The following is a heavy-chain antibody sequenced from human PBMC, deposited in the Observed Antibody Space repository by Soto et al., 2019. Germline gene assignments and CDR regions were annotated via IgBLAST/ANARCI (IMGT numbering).Heavy chain of an antibody. V-gene: IGHV3-23*01. CDR3: AKTKPDCSSTSCCPYLVDCYYYYMDV. CDR2: ISGSGGST. Sequence: GGSLRLSCAASGFTFSSYAMSWVRQAPGKGLEWVSAISGSGGSTYFADSVKGRFTISRDNSKNTLYLQMNSLRAEDTAVYYCAKTKPDCSSTSCCPYLVDCYYYYMDVWGKGTTVTVSS. CDR1: GFTFSSYA. D-gene: IGHD2-2*01. J-gene: IGHJ6*03.